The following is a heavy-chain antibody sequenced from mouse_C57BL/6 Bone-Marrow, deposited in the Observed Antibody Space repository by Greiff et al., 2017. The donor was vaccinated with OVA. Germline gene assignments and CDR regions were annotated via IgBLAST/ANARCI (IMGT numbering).Heavy chain of an antibody. CDR2: IDPSDSYT. J-gene: IGHJ2*01. D-gene: IGHD1-1*01. V-gene: IGHV1-59*01. Sequence: QVQLQQPGAELVRPGTSVKLSCKASGYTFTSYWMHWVKQRPGQGLEWIGVIDPSDSYTNYNQKFKGKATLTVDTSSSTAYMQLSSLTSEDSAVYYGALYYGSNTGGYFDYWGQGTTLTVSS. CDR3: ALYYGSNTGGYFDY. CDR1: GYTFTSYW.